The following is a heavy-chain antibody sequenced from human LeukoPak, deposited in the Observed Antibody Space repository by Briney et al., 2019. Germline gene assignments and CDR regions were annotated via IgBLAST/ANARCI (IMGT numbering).Heavy chain of an antibody. CDR2: IYHSGST. V-gene: IGHV4-38-2*02. D-gene: IGHD5-24*01. CDR3: AREDRWLLEPFDY. J-gene: IGHJ4*02. Sequence: PSETLSLTCTVSGYSISSGYSGGWVRQPPGKGREWIGSIYHSGSTYYNTSLKSRVTISVDTSKNQFSLKLSSVTAADTAVYYCAREDRWLLEPFDYWGQGTLVTVSS. CDR1: GYSISSGYS.